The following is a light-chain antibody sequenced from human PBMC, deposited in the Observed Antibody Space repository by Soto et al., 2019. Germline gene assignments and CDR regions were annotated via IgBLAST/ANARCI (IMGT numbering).Light chain of an antibody. CDR3: QQYNAYPLT. Sequence: DIQMTQSPSTLSSSVGERVTITCRASQSISSWLAWYQQKPGKAPKLLMYDASNLDSGVPSRFSGSGSGTEFTLTISSLEPDDFATYYCQQYNAYPLTFGQGTRVEIK. V-gene: IGKV1-5*01. J-gene: IGKJ1*01. CDR1: QSISSW. CDR2: DAS.